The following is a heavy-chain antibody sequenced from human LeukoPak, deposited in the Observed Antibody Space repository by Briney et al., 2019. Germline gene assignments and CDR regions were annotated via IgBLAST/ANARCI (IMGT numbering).Heavy chain of an antibody. CDR1: GFTFSSYA. CDR3: AKDEGRAPHLVVVVAGAIDY. V-gene: IGHV3-23*01. D-gene: IGHD2-15*01. CDR2: ISGSGGST. J-gene: IGHJ4*02. Sequence: GGSLRLSCAASGFTFSSYAMSWVRQAPGKGLEWVSAISGSGGSTYYADSVKGRFTISRDNSKNTLYLQMNSLRAEDTAVYYCAKDEGRAPHLVVVVAGAIDYWGQGTLVTVSS.